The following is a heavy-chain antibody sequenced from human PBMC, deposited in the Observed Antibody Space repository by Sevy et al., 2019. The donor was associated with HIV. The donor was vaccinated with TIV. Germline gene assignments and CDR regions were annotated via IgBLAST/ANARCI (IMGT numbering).Heavy chain of an antibody. CDR3: ATVLGAGAAGAFEI. J-gene: IGHJ3*02. V-gene: IGHV3-15*01. CDR1: GFSFKNVW. D-gene: IGHD1-26*01. CDR2: AKRKSDGGSI. Sequence: GGSLRLSCAGSGFSFKNVWMTWVRQTPGKGLEWVGHAKRKSDGGSIDYGSPVNVRFTISRDDSTDRLYLQMSSLKTMDTGVYYCATVLGAGAAGAFEIWGQGTMVTVSS.